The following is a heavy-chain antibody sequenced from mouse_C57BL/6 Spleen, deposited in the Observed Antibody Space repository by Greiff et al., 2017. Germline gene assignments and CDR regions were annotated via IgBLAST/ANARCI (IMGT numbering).Heavy chain of an antibody. Sequence: EVNVVESGGGLVQPGGSLKLSCAASGFTFSDYYMYWVRQTPEKRLEWVAYISNGGGSTYYPDTVKGRFTISRDNAKNTLYLQMSRLKSEDTAMYYCARSSYYYGMDYWGQGTSVTVSS. J-gene: IGHJ4*01. CDR2: ISNGGGST. CDR3: ARSSYYYGMDY. CDR1: GFTFSDYY. V-gene: IGHV5-12*01.